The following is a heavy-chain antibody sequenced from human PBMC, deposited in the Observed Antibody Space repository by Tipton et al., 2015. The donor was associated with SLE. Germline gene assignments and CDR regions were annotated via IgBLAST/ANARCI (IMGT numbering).Heavy chain of an antibody. CDR2: IYISGST. V-gene: IGHV4-61*02. D-gene: IGHD2-15*01. CDR1: GGSMNSGSNY. J-gene: IGHJ4*02. CDR3: ARGDMTSRSLDY. Sequence: TLSLTCTVSGGSMNSGSNYWNWIRQPAGKGLEWIGRIYISGSTDYSPSLESRVTMSIDTSKNQFSLKLTSVTAADTAVYYCARGDMTSRSLDYWGQGALVTVSS.